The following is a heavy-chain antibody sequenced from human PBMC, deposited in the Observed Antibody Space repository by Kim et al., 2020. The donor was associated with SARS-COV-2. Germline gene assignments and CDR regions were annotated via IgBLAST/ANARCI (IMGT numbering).Heavy chain of an antibody. Sequence: PSLKGRVTMSVDTSKNQFSLTLSSVTAADTAVYYCARGGGIYNYYYGMDVWGQGTTVTVSS. CDR3: ARGGGIYNYYYGMDV. D-gene: IGHD6-13*01. V-gene: IGHV4-4*06. J-gene: IGHJ6*02.